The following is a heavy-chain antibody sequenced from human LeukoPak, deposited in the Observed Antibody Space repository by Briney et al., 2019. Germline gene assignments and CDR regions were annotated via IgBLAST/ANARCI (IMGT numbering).Heavy chain of an antibody. D-gene: IGHD2-2*01. V-gene: IGHV1-69*13. CDR3: ARERVVPAAQGGFYYYYMDV. J-gene: IGHJ6*03. CDR1: GGTFSIYA. Sequence: GASVKVSCKASGGTFSIYAVSWVRQAPGQGLEWMGGIIPIFGTANYAQRFQGRVTITADESTSTAYMELSSLRSEDTAVYYCARERVVPAAQGGFYYYYMDVWGKGTTVTISS. CDR2: IIPIFGTA.